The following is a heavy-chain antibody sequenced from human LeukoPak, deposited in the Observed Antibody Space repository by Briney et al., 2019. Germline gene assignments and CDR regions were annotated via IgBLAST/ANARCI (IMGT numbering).Heavy chain of an antibody. CDR1: GYTFTNYA. CDR2: INAGNGNT. J-gene: IGHJ4*02. CDR3: ARGRPGPYDYYDSSGYPLGY. D-gene: IGHD3-22*01. V-gene: IGHV1-3*01. Sequence: GASVKVSCKASGYTFTNYAMHWVRQAPGQRLEWMGWINAGNGNTKYSQKFQGRVTITRGTSTSTAYMELGSLRSDDTAVYYCARGRPGPYDYYDSSGYPLGYWGQGTLVTVSS.